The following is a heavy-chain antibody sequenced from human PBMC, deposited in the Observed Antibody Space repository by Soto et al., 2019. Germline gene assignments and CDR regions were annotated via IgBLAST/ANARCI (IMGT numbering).Heavy chain of an antibody. CDR3: ARHVSHSSSWYLGS. Sequence: PAETLSLTCTVSGCSVSSTSYYWGWIRQPPGKGLEWIGTIYYSGTTYYNPPLKSRVTMSVDTSKNRFSLKLNSVTAADTAVYYCARHVSHSSSWYLGSWGQGTLVTVSS. V-gene: IGHV4-39*01. D-gene: IGHD6-13*01. CDR2: IYYSGTT. J-gene: IGHJ5*02. CDR1: GCSVSSTSYY.